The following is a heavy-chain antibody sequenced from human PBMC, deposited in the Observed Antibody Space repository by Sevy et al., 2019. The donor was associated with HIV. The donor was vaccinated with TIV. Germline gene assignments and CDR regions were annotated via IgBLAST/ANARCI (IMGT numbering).Heavy chain of an antibody. Sequence: GGSLRLSCAASGFSFNTYTFYWVRQAPGGGLEWISSISSSGGYEYYADSVRGRFTISRDNAKNSLSLQMNGLRVEDTGVYYCAGVPDGGGRGRADYWGQGTRVTVSS. CDR3: AGVPDGGGRGRADY. CDR1: GFSFNTYT. V-gene: IGHV3-21*01. D-gene: IGHD3-10*01. CDR2: ISSSGGYE. J-gene: IGHJ4*02.